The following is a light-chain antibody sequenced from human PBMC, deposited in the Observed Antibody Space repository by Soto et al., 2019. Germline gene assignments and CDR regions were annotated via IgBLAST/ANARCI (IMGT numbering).Light chain of an antibody. CDR2: AAS. Sequence: ERLLAQSRAKQCLSGEERGSLWWRSSQSVSSNFAWYQQKPGQAPRLLIYAASTRATGIPDRFSGSGSGTHFTLTISRLEPGDFAVYYCQHLGGTTFTFGQGTRLEIK. CDR1: QSVSSN. J-gene: IGKJ5*01. V-gene: IGKV3-15*01. CDR3: QHLGGTTFT.